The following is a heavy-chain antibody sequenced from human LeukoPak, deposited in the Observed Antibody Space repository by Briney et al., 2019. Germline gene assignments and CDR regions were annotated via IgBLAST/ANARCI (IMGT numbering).Heavy chain of an antibody. V-gene: IGHV4-59*01. Sequence: SETLSLTCTVSGGSISSYYWSWIRQPPGKGLEWIGYIYYSGSTNYNPSLKSRVTISVDTSKNQFSLKLSSVTAADTAVYYCARESVVYAIQANDAFDIWGQGTMVTVSS. CDR3: ARESVVYAIQANDAFDI. D-gene: IGHD2-8*02. J-gene: IGHJ3*02. CDR2: IYYSGST. CDR1: GGSISSYY.